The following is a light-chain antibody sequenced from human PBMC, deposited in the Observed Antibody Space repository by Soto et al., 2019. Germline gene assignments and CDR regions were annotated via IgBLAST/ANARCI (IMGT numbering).Light chain of an antibody. CDR3: QQYNSFPLT. Sequence: DIQMTQSPSTLSASVGDRVTITCRASQSISSWLTWYQQKPGEAPKVLIYDASSLGSGVPSRFSGSGSGTKFTLTISSLQPDDFATYYCQQYNSFPLTFGGGTKVDTK. J-gene: IGKJ4*01. CDR2: DAS. CDR1: QSISSW. V-gene: IGKV1-5*01.